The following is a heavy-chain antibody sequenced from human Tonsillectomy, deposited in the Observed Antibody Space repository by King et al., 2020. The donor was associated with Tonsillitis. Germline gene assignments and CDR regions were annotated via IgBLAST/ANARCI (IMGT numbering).Heavy chain of an antibody. CDR1: GSDFTGYS. CDR3: ATDTDVWRAFDF. V-gene: IGHV1-2*06. Sequence: QLVQSGAEVKKPGASVKVSCQASGSDFTGYSIHWVRQAPGQGLEWMGRINPDSGAADYLLTFEDRVTMTRDISSHTAHMELSGLRPDDTAMYFCATDTDVWRAFDFWGQGTLVTVSS. D-gene: IGHD4-11*01. CDR2: INPDSGAA. J-gene: IGHJ4*02.